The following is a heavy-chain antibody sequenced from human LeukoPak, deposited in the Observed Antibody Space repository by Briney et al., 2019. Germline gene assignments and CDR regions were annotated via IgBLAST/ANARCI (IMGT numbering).Heavy chain of an antibody. J-gene: IGHJ4*02. Sequence: PGGSLRLSCAGSGFTFGSYAMSWVRQAPGKGLEWVSAISGSGGSTSYTDSVEGRFSISRDNSKNTLYLQMDSLSPGDTAVYYCARAHTYYYDTSGYYLDYWGQGTLVTVSS. D-gene: IGHD3-22*01. CDR2: ISGSGGST. CDR3: ARAHTYYYDTSGYYLDY. V-gene: IGHV3-23*01. CDR1: GFTFGSYA.